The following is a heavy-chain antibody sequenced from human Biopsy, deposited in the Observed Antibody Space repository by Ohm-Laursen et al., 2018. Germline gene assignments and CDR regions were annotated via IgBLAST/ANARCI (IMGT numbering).Heavy chain of an antibody. J-gene: IGHJ4*02. CDR2: IYDRGSTA. D-gene: IGHD6-19*01. V-gene: IGHV4-61*01. CDR1: GDSVSSGSFY. Sequence: PSETLSLTWTVSGDSVSSGSFYWTWIRQPPGQGLEYIGYIYDRGSTANYNPSLESRVTMSVDMPKNQFSLKLSSVTAADTAIYYCARGMRSSGWPYFDSWGQGTLVTVSS. CDR3: ARGMRSSGWPYFDS.